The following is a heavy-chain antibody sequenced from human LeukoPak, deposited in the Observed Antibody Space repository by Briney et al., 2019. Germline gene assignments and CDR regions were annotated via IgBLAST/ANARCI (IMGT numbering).Heavy chain of an antibody. D-gene: IGHD3-10*01. V-gene: IGHV3-30*02. CDR2: IRYDGSNK. CDR3: AKDLMVRGVIEQTPIFDY. CDR1: GFTFSSYG. Sequence: GGSLRLSCAASGFTFSSYGMHWVRQAPGRGLEWVAFIRYDGSNKYYADSVKGRFTISRDNSKNTLYLQMNSLRAEDTAVYYCAKDLMVRGVIEQTPIFDYWGQGTLVTVSS. J-gene: IGHJ4*02.